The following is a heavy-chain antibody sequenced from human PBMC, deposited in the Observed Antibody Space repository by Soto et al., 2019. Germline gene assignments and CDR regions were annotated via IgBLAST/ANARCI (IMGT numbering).Heavy chain of an antibody. CDR3: TRGYGDYVRDY. CDR1: GFTFSGSA. CDR2: IRSKANNYAT. V-gene: IGHV3-73*01. Sequence: SGGGLVQPGESLKLSCAVSGFTFSGSAMHWVRQASGKGLEWVGRIRSKANNYATAYAASVKGRFTISRDDSKNTAYLQMNSLKGEDTAVYYCTRGYGDYVRDYWGQGTLVTVSS. D-gene: IGHD4-17*01. J-gene: IGHJ4*02.